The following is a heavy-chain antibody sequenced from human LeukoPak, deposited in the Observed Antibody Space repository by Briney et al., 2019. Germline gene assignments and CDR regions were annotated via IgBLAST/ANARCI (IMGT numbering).Heavy chain of an antibody. D-gene: IGHD3-9*01. Sequence: SVKVSCKASGFTFTISAMQWVRQARGQRLEWIGWIVVGSGNTNYAQKFQERVTITRDMSTSTAYMELSSLRSEDTAVYYCAASTFDYLPDYWGQGTLVTVSS. CDR2: IVVGSGNT. CDR3: AASTFDYLPDY. J-gene: IGHJ4*02. V-gene: IGHV1-58*02. CDR1: GFTFTISA.